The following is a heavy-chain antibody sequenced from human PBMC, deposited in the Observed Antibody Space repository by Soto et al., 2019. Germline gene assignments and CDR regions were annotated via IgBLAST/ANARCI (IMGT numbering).Heavy chain of an antibody. CDR2: ISAYNGNT. D-gene: IGHD2-15*01. V-gene: IGHV1-18*01. J-gene: IGHJ5*02. Sequence: GASVKVSCKASGYTFTSYGISWVRQAPGQGLEWMGWISAYNGNTNYAQKLQGRVTMTTDTSTSTAYMELRSLRSDDTAVYYCARNQYCSGGSCYAWFDPWGQGTLVTVSS. CDR3: ARNQYCSGGSCYAWFDP. CDR1: GYTFTSYG.